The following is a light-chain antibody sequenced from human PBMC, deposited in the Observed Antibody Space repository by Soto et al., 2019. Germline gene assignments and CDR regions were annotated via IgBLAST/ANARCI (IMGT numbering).Light chain of an antibody. J-gene: IGLJ1*01. Sequence: QSALTQPASVSGSPGQSITISCTGTSSDVGGSKLVSWYHHHPGKAPKLMIYEVSNRPSGISNRFSGSKSGNTASLTISGLQAVDEADYYCTSYTSISLYVFGTGTKLTVL. CDR2: EVS. CDR1: SSDVGGSKL. CDR3: TSYTSISLYV. V-gene: IGLV2-14*02.